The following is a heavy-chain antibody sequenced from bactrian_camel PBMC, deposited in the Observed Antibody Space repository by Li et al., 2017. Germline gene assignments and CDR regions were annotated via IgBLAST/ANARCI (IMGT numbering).Heavy chain of an antibody. D-gene: IGHD2*01. CDR2: IDSDNST. J-gene: IGHJ4*01. CDR3: AAGLAWWDGGSCAGLETREYKY. CDR1: GYLTATYC. V-gene: IGHV3S55*01. Sequence: HVQLVESGGGSVQAGGSLRISCAASGYLTATYCTGWFRQAPGKEREGVASIDSDNSTTYGDSVKGRFTISKDNAKNTLTLQMNSLKPEDTAIYYCAAGLAWWDGGSCAGLETREYKYWGQGTQVTVS.